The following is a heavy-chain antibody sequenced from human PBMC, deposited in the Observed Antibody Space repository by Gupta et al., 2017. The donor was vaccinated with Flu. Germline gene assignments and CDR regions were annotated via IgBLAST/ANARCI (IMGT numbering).Heavy chain of an antibody. CDR2: ISGSGGST. J-gene: IGHJ3*02. Sequence: EVQLLESGGGLVQPGGSLRLSCPASGFTFSSYAMSWVRQAPGKGLEWVSAISGSGGSTYYADSVKGRFTISRDNSKNTLYLQMNSLRAEDTAVYYCAKEDDSSGYYYSSPDAFDIWGQGTMVTVSS. CDR1: GFTFSSYA. V-gene: IGHV3-23*01. CDR3: AKEDDSSGYYYSSPDAFDI. D-gene: IGHD3-22*01.